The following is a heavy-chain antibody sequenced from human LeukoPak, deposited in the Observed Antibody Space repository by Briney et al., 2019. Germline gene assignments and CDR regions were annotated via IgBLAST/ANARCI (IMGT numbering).Heavy chain of an antibody. CDR2: IYSGGDT. V-gene: IGHV3-66*01. CDR3: ATGGDHPY. J-gene: IGHJ1*01. Sequence: SGGSLRLSCAASGFTVNSNYMSWVRQAPGKGPEWVSVIYSGGDTSYADSVKGRFTISRDNSKNTLYLQMNSLRAEDTAVYYCATGGDHPYWGPGTLVTVSS. CDR1: GFTVNSNY. D-gene: IGHD2-21*02.